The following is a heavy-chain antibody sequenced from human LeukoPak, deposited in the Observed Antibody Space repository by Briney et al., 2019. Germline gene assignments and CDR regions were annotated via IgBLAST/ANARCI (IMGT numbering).Heavy chain of an antibody. V-gene: IGHV3-73*01. Sequence: GGSLKLSCVVSGFTFSGSAVHWVRQASGKGLEWVGRIRSKANNYATAYAASVKGRFTISRDNAKNSLYLQMNSLRAEDTAVYYCARGDGITGTRRLFDYWGQGTLVTVSS. CDR3: ARGDGITGTRRLFDY. CDR2: IRSKANNYAT. J-gene: IGHJ4*02. D-gene: IGHD1-20*01. CDR1: GFTFSGSA.